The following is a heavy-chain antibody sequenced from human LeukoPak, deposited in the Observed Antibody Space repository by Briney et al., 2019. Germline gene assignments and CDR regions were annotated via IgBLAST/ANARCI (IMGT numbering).Heavy chain of an antibody. V-gene: IGHV5-51*01. CDR3: ARQGSRLSFDY. CDR2: IYPADSTA. D-gene: IGHD2-15*01. CDR1: GYSFTTYW. Sequence: GESLKISCKASGYSFTTYWIGWVRQMPGKGLEWMGIIYPADSTAHYSPSFQGQVTISADKSISTAYLQWSSLKASDTAMYYCARQGSRLSFDYWGQGTLVTVSS. J-gene: IGHJ4*02.